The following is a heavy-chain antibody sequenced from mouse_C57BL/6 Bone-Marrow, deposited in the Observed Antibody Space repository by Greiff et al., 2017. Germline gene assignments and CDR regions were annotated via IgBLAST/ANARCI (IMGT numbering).Heavy chain of an antibody. CDR3: ARPYGAWFAY. CDR1: GYTFTSYW. V-gene: IGHV1-64*01. J-gene: IGHJ3*01. Sequence: VQLQQPGAELVKPGASVNLSCKASGYTFTSYWMHWVKQRPGQGLEWIGMIHPNSGSTNYNEKFKSKATLTVDKSSSTAYMQLSSLTSEDSAVYYCARPYGAWFAYWGQGTLVTVSA. CDR2: IHPNSGST. D-gene: IGHD1-1*01.